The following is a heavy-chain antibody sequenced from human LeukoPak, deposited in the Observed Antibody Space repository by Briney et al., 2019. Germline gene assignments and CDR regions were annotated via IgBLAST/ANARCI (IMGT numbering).Heavy chain of an antibody. CDR3: ASGGWRGDD. V-gene: IGHV3-7*01. D-gene: IGHD6-19*01. CDR2: IKQDGSEK. CDR1: GFTFTDYY. Sequence: GGSLRLSCAASGFTFTDYYMGWIRQAPGKGLEWVANIKQDGSEKYYVDSVKGRFTISRDNAKNSLYLQMNSLRAEDTAVYYCASGGWRGDDWGQGTLVTVSS. J-gene: IGHJ4*02.